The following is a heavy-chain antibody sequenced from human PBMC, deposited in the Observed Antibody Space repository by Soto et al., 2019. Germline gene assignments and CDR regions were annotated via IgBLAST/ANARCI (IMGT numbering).Heavy chain of an antibody. V-gene: IGHV3-23*01. CDR2: IGGSGGST. J-gene: IGHJ4*02. CDR3: AKGVVVTTAAFDY. CDR1: GFTFSNYA. D-gene: IGHD3-22*01. Sequence: EVQLLESGGGLVQPGGSLRLSCAASGFTFSNYAMSWVRQAPGKGLEWVSAIGGSGGSTYYADSVKGRFAISRDNSENTLYLHMNSLRAEDTAVYYCAKGVVVTTAAFDYWGQGTLVAVSS.